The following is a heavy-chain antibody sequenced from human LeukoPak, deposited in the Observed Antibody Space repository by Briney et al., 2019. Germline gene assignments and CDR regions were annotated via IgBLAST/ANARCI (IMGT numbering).Heavy chain of an antibody. CDR1: GFTFSSYW. D-gene: IGHD3-10*01. V-gene: IGHV3-7*01. CDR3: ARDFVSPRYYYGSGSYFFDY. CDR2: IKQDGSEK. Sequence: GGSLRLSCAASGFTFSSYWMSRVRQAPGKGLEWVANIKQDGSEKYYVDSVKGRFTISRDNAKNSLYLQMNSLRAEDTAVYYCARDFVSPRYYYGSGSYFFDYWGQGTLVTVSS. J-gene: IGHJ4*02.